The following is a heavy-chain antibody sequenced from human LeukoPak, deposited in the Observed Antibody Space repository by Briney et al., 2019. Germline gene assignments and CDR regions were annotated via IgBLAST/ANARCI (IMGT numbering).Heavy chain of an antibody. Sequence: PSETLSLTCTVSGGSISSYYWSWIRHPPGKGLELIGYSYYSGSTNYNPSLKSRVTISVDTSKNQSSLTLSSVTAADTAVYYCARHSLGEFDMGYWGQGTLVTVSS. V-gene: IGHV4-59*08. J-gene: IGHJ4*02. CDR1: GGSISSYY. D-gene: IGHD3-10*01. CDR3: ARHSLGEFDMGY. CDR2: SYYSGST.